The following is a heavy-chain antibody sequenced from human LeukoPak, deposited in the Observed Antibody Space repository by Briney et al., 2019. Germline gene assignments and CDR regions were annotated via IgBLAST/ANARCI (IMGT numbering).Heavy chain of an antibody. CDR2: ISGSGDRT. J-gene: IGHJ4*02. CDR3: AKGYYGSGSYGWFDY. D-gene: IGHD3-10*01. Sequence: GGSLRLSCAASGFTFSSSAMNWVRQAPGKGLEWVSPISGSGDRTYYADSVKGRFTISRDNSKNTLFLQMSSLRAEDTAVYYCAKGYYGSGSYGWFDYWGQGTLGTVSS. V-gene: IGHV3-23*01. CDR1: GFTFSSSA.